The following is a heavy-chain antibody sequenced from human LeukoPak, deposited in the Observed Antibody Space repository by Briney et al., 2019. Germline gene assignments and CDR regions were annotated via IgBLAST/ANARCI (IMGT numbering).Heavy chain of an antibody. CDR2: ISGSGDNT. D-gene: IGHD1-1*01. CDR1: GFTFSSYA. V-gene: IGHV3-23*01. CDR3: AKDLRGNGYYFDY. Sequence: PGGSLRLSCAASGFTFSSYAMSWVRQAPGKGLEWVSAISGSGDNTFYAGSVKGRFTISRDNSKNTLYLQMNSLRVEDTAVYYCAKDLRGNGYYFDYWGQGTLVTVSS. J-gene: IGHJ4*02.